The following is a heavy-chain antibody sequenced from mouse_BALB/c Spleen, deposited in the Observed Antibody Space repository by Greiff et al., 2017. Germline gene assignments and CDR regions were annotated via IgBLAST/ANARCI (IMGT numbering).Heavy chain of an antibody. Sequence: EVKLMESGGGLVKPGGSLKLSCAASGFTFSSYTMSWVRQTPEKRLEWVATISSGGSYTYYPDSVKGRFTISRDNAKNTLYLQMSSLKSEDTAMYYCTRDEGGPHWGQGTLVTVAA. V-gene: IGHV5-6-4*01. CDR1: GFTFSSYT. CDR3: TRDEGGPH. CDR2: ISSGGSYT. J-gene: IGHJ3*01.